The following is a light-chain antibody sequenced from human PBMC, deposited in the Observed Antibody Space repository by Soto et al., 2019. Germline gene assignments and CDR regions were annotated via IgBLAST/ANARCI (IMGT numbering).Light chain of an antibody. J-gene: IGKJ3*01. CDR3: QQYDNLPG. CDR1: QDISNY. V-gene: IGKV1-33*01. CDR2: DAS. Sequence: DIQMTQSPSSLSASVGDRVTITCQASQDISNYVNWYQQKPGKAPKLLIYDASYLETGVPSRFRGSGSGTDFTFTISSLQPEDIATYYCQQYDNLPGFGPGTKVDIK.